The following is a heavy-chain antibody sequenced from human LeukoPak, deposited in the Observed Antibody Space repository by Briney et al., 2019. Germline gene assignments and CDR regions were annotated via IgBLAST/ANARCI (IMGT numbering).Heavy chain of an antibody. CDR1: GGTFSSYA. CDR2: IIPIFGTA. J-gene: IGHJ4*02. D-gene: IGHD3-22*01. Sequence: ASVKVSCKASGGTFSSYAISWVRQAPGQGLEWMGGIIPIFGTANYAQKFQGRVTITADESTSTAYMELSSLRSEDTAVYYCAREGPHDYDSSGYYPFDYWGQGTLVTVSS. V-gene: IGHV1-69*13. CDR3: AREGPHDYDSSGYYPFDY.